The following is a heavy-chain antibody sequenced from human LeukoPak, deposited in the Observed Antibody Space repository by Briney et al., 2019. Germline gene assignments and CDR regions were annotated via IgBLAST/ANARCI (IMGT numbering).Heavy chain of an antibody. CDR1: GFTFSSYG. Sequence: GGSLRLSCAASGFTFSSYGMRWVRQAPGKGLEWVAVISYDGSNKYYADSVKGRFTISRDNSKNTLYLQMNSLRAEDTAVYYCAKETRAGYCSGGSCYSGYYFDYWGQGTLVTVSS. CDR2: ISYDGSNK. CDR3: AKETRAGYCSGGSCYSGYYFDY. D-gene: IGHD2-15*01. J-gene: IGHJ4*02. V-gene: IGHV3-30*18.